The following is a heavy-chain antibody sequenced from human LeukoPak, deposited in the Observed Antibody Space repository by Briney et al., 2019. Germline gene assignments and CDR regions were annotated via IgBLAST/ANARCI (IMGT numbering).Heavy chain of an antibody. D-gene: IGHD2-2*01. CDR1: GFTLSTYG. CDR3: AKDPGYQPPGYYMDV. CDR2: IGYDGSNK. Sequence: GGSLRLSCATSGFTLSTYGMHWVRQAPGKGLEWVAFIGYDGSNKWYAGSVKGRFTISRDNSKNTLYLQMNSLRAEDTAVYYCAKDPGYQPPGYYMDVWGKGTTVTVSS. J-gene: IGHJ6*03. V-gene: IGHV3-30*02.